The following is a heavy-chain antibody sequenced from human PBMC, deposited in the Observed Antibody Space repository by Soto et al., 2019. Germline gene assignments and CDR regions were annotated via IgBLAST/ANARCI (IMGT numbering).Heavy chain of an antibody. CDR3: ARHRNAGWFDP. J-gene: IGHJ5*02. CDR2: IYPSGST. V-gene: IGHV4-4*07. Sequence: SETLSLTCTVSGASVSNYYWGWIRQSAGRGLEWIGRIYPSGSTNYNPSLKSRVTMSLDTSKNQFSLKLSSVTASDTAIYYCARHRNAGWFDPWGQGTPVTVSS. CDR1: GASVSNYY.